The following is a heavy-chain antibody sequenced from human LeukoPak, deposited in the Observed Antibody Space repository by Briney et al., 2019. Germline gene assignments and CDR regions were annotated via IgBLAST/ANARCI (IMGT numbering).Heavy chain of an antibody. J-gene: IGHJ4*02. CDR1: GFTVSSNY. CDR2: IYSGGST. Sequence: GGSLRLSCAASGFTVSSNYMSWVRQAPGKGLEWGSVIYSGGSTYYADSVTGRFTISRDNSKNTLYLQMNSLRAEDTAVYYCARDRGSGGSCYDYWGQGTLVTVSS. D-gene: IGHD2-15*01. CDR3: ARDRGSGGSCYDY. V-gene: IGHV3-53*01.